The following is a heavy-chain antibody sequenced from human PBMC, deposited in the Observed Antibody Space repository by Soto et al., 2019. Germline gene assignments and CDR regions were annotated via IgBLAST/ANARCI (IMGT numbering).Heavy chain of an antibody. V-gene: IGHV4-38-2*01. CDR1: GYSISSGYY. Sequence: SETLSLTCAVSGYSISSGYYWGWIRQPPGKGLEWIGSIYHSGSTYYNPSLKSRVTMSTDSSKNQFSLRLSSVTAADTAVYYCARVGYQSDTTGYDDSWGQGTMVIVS. J-gene: IGHJ4*02. D-gene: IGHD3-22*01. CDR3: ARVGYQSDTTGYDDS. CDR2: IYHSGST.